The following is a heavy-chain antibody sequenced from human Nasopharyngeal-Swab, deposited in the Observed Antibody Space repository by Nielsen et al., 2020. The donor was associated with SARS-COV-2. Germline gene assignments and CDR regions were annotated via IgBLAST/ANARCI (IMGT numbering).Heavy chain of an antibody. Sequence: SETLSLTCAVYGGSLSGNYWSWIRQPPGKGLEWIGEIHHSGSTNYNPSLKSRVTISVDTSKNQLSLQLSSVTAADTAVYYCARGGGLDDILTGYYYYNYYMDVWGKGTTVTVSS. CDR2: IHHSGST. CDR3: ARGGGLDDILTGYYYYNYYMDV. V-gene: IGHV4-34*01. CDR1: GGSLSGNY. D-gene: IGHD3-9*01. J-gene: IGHJ6*03.